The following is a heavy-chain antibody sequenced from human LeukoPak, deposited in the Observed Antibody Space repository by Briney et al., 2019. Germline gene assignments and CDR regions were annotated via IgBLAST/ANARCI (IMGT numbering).Heavy chain of an antibody. Sequence: SETLSLTCAVYGGSFSGYYWSWIRQPPGKGLEWIGEINHSGSTNYNPSLKSRVTISVDTSKNQFSLKLSSVTAADTAVYYCARLRYGGNSFDYWGQGTLVTVSS. D-gene: IGHD4-23*01. CDR2: INHSGST. CDR1: GGSFSGYY. V-gene: IGHV4-34*01. J-gene: IGHJ4*02. CDR3: ARLRYGGNSFDY.